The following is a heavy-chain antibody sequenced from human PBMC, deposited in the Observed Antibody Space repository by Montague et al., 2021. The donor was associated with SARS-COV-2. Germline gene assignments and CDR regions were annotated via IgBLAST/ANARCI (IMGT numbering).Heavy chain of an antibody. CDR3: ARGISATNK. CDR2: TYYRSKWYN. Sequence: CAISGDSVSSNTAAWNWIRQSPSRGLEWPGRTYYRSKWYNDYAVSVKSRISINADTSKNQFSLQLNSVTPEDTAVYYCARGISATNKWGQGTLVTVSS. V-gene: IGHV6-1*01. J-gene: IGHJ4*02. CDR1: GDSVSSNTAA. D-gene: IGHD6-13*01.